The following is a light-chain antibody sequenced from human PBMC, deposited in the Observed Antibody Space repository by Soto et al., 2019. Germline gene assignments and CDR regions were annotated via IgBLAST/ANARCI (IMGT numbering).Light chain of an antibody. CDR1: QSLTNSF. CDR2: DTS. V-gene: IGKV3-20*01. Sequence: EIVLTQSPGTLSVSPGERATLSCRASQSLTNSFIAWYQQKPGQAPRLLIYDTSSRASGIPDRFSGSGSGTDFTLTISRLETEDFAVFYCQQYGTSEIIFGQGTRLEI. CDR3: QQYGTSEII. J-gene: IGKJ5*01.